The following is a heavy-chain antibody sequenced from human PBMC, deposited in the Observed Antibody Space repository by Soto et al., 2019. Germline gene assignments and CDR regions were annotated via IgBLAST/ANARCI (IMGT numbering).Heavy chain of an antibody. V-gene: IGHV5-51*03. CDR1: GYSFTSYW. J-gene: IGHJ4*02. CDR3: ARSIVVVPAAIPVPPAFDY. D-gene: IGHD2-2*01. CDR2: IYPGDSDT. Sequence: GESLKISCKGSGYSFTSYWIGWVRQMPGKGLEWMGIIYPGDSDTRYSPSFQGQVTISADKSISTAYLQWSSLKASDTAMYYCARSIVVVPAAIPVPPAFDYWGRGTLVTVSS.